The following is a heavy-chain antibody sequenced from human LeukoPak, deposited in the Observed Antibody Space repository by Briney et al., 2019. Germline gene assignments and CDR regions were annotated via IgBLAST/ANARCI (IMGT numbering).Heavy chain of an antibody. CDR3: AKRGVVIRVILVGFHKEAYYFDS. CDR1: GVTLSNYG. CDR2: ISDSGGRT. J-gene: IGHJ4*02. Sequence: QTGGSLRLSCAVSGVTLSNYGMSWVRQAPGKGLEWVAGISDSGGRTNYADSVKGRFTISRDNPKNTLYLQMNSLRAEDTAVYFCAKRGVVIRVILVGFHKEAYYFDSWAREPWSPSPQ. V-gene: IGHV3-23*01. D-gene: IGHD3-22*01.